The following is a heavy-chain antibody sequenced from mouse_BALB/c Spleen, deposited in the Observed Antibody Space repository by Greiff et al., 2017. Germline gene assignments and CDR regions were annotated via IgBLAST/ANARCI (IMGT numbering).Heavy chain of an antibody. CDR1: GFTFSSYG. CDR3: ARHGGGNYAYYYAMDY. V-gene: IGHV5-6*01. D-gene: IGHD2-1*01. J-gene: IGHJ4*01. CDR2: ISSGGSYT. Sequence: EVKVVESGGDLVKPGGSLKLSCAASGFTFSSYGMSWVRQTPDKRLEWVATISSGGSYTYYPDSVKGRFTISRDNAKNTLYLQMSSLKSEDTAMYYCARHGGGNYAYYYAMDYWGQGTSVTVSS.